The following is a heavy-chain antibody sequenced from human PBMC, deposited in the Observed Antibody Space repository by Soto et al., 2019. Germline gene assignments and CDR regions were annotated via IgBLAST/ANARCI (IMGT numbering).Heavy chain of an antibody. Sequence: QVQLQESGPGLVKPSETLSLTCTVSGASISSYYWSWIRQPPGKVLEWIGYVYYSGSTNYNPSLKSRVPLSVDTSKNQFSLKLSSVTAADTAMYYCARDTTPSLWGQGTLGTVSS. CDR3: ARDTTPSL. CDR1: GASISSYY. D-gene: IGHD1-1*01. J-gene: IGHJ4*02. V-gene: IGHV4-59*01. CDR2: VYYSGST.